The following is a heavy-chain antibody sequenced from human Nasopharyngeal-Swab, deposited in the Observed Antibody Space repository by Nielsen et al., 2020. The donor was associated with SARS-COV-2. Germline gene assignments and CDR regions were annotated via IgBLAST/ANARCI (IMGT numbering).Heavy chain of an antibody. J-gene: IGHJ4*02. CDR3: AKDTHYYDSSGYYR. CDR1: GFTFDDYA. Sequence: GGSLRLSCAASGFTFDDYAMHWVRQAPGKGLEWVSGISWNSGSIGYADSVKGRFTISRDNAKNSLYLQMNSLRAEDTALYYCAKDTHYYDSSGYYRWGQGTLVTVSS. CDR2: ISWNSGSI. V-gene: IGHV3-9*01. D-gene: IGHD3-22*01.